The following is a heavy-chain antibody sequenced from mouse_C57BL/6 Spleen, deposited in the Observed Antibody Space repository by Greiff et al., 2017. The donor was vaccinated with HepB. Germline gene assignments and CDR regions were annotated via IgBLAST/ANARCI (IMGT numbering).Heavy chain of an antibody. V-gene: IGHV1-69*01. Sequence: QVQLKQPGAELVMPGASVKLSCKASGYTFTSYWMHWVKQRPGQGLEWIGEIDPSDSYTNYNQKFKGKSTLTVDKSSSTAYMQLSSLTSEDSAVYYCARKGITTALDVWGTGTTVTVSS. D-gene: IGHD1-2*01. CDR1: GYTFTSYW. CDR2: IDPSDSYT. CDR3: ARKGITTALDV. J-gene: IGHJ1*03.